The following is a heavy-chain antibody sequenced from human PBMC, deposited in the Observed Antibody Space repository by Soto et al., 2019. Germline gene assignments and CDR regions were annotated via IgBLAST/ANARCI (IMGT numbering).Heavy chain of an antibody. CDR2: IYYSGST. V-gene: IGHV4-39*01. CDR3: ARHDDGYEDY. D-gene: IGHD1-1*01. Sequence: SETLSLTCTVSGGSISSSSYYWGWIRQPPGKGLEWIGSIYYSGSTYYNPSLKRRVIISVDTSKNQFSLKLSSVTAADTAVYYCARHDDGYEDYWGQGTLVTVSS. J-gene: IGHJ4*02. CDR1: GGSISSSSYY.